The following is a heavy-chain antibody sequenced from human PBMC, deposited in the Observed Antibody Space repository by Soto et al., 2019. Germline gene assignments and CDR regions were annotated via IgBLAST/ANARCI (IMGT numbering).Heavy chain of an antibody. V-gene: IGHV3-23*01. CDR1: GFTFSSYA. CDR2: ISGSGGST. Sequence: EVQLLESGGGLVQPGGSLRLSCAASGFTFSSYAMSWVRQAPGKGLEWVSAISGSGGSTYYADSVKGRFTISRDNSKNTLYLQMNSLRAEDTAVYYCANTPLLTGTTGGDWGQGTLVTVSS. J-gene: IGHJ4*02. D-gene: IGHD1-7*01. CDR3: ANTPLLTGTTGGD.